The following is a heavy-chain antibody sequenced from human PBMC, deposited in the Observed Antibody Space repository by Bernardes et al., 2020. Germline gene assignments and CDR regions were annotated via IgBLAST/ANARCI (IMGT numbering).Heavy chain of an antibody. CDR1: GFTFSSYA. CDR3: AKGSGSGGSGSFDY. D-gene: IGHD1-26*01. Sequence: GGSLRLSCAASGFTFSSYAMSWVRQAPGRGLEWVSGIIYSGGSTYYADSVKGRFTISRDNSKNTVYLQMNSLRAEDTAVYYCAKGSGSGGSGSFDYWGQGTLVTVSP. J-gene: IGHJ4*02. CDR2: IIYSGGST. V-gene: IGHV3-23*01.